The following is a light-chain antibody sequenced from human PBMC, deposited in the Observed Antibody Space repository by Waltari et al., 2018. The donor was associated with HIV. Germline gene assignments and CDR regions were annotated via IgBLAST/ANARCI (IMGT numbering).Light chain of an antibody. CDR3: AAWDDSLSGLV. Sequence: QSVLTQPPSASGTPGQRVPISCSGSSSNIGSNYVYWYQQLPGTAPKLLIYRNNPRPSGVPDRFSGSKSGTSASLAISGLRSEDEADYYCAAWDDSLSGLVFGGGTKLTVL. CDR1: SSNIGSNY. J-gene: IGLJ2*01. V-gene: IGLV1-47*01. CDR2: RNN.